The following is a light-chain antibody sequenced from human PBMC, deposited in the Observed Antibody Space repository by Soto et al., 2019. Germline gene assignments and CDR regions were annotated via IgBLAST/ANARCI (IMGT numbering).Light chain of an antibody. CDR1: QRVGRN. Sequence: EIVMTQSPATLSVSPGERATLSCRASQRVGRNLAWYQQKPGQAPRLLIYGISTRATGIPARFSGSGSGTDFTLAISSLQSEDFAVYYCQQYYDWSTVGPGTKVEIK. V-gene: IGKV3-15*01. CDR3: QQYYDWST. J-gene: IGKJ3*01. CDR2: GIS.